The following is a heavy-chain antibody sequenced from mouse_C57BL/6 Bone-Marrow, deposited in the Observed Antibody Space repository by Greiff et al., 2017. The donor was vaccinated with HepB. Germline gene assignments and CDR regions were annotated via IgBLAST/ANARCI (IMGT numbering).Heavy chain of an antibody. J-gene: IGHJ4*01. CDR1: GYTFTSYW. CDR3: ARSWYGYPYAMDY. V-gene: IGHV1-52*01. D-gene: IGHD2-2*01. Sequence: VQLQQPGAELVRPGSSVKLSCKASGYTFTSYWMHWVKQRPIQGLEWIGNIDPSDSETHYNQKFKDKATLTVDKSSSTAYMQISSLTSEDSAVYYCARSWYGYPYAMDYWGQGTSVTVSS. CDR2: IDPSDSET.